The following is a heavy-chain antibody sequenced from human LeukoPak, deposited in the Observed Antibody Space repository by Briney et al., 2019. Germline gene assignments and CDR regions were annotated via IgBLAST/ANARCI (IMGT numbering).Heavy chain of an antibody. D-gene: IGHD6-13*01. CDR3: AKGSVRASSSWYYFDY. CDR1: GFTFSSYA. V-gene: IGHV3-23*01. Sequence: GGSLRLSCAASGFTFSSYAMSWVRQAPGKGLEWVSAISGSGGSTYYADSVKGRFTISRDNSKNTLYLQMNSLRAEDTAVYYCAKGSVRASSSWYYFDYWGQGTLVTVSS. J-gene: IGHJ4*02. CDR2: ISGSGGST.